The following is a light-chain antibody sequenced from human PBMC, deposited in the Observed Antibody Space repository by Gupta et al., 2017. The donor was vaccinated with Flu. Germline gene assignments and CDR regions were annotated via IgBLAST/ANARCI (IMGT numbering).Light chain of an antibody. CDR3: QSSYATSTSYV. CDR1: ALPIQY. V-gene: IGLV3-25*03. CDR2: KDT. Sequence: GQTARITCTGDALPIQYVYWLQQRPGQTPTLLIYKDTESPSGIPERFSGSSSVTTVTLTISGVQAEDEADYYCQSSYATSTSYVFGTGTKVTV. J-gene: IGLJ1*01.